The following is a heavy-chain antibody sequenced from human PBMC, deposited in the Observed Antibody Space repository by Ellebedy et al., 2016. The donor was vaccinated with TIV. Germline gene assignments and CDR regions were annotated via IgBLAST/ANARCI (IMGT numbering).Heavy chain of an antibody. CDR1: GGSTSSSSYY. CDR3: ARILRAGSDGDYFDY. J-gene: IGHJ4*02. V-gene: IGHV4-39*06. D-gene: IGHD3-3*01. CDR2: MDYSEST. Sequence: MPSETLSLTCTVSGGSTSSSSYYWGWIRQPPGKGLEWIGSMDYSESTYYNPSLKSRLTISVDTSKNQFALKLSSVTAADTAVYYCARILRAGSDGDYFDYWGQGTQVTASS.